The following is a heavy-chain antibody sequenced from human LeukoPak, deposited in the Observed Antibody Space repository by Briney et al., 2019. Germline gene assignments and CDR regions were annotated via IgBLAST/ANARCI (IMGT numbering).Heavy chain of an antibody. CDR2: ISGSGGST. V-gene: IGHV3-23*01. J-gene: IGHJ4*02. D-gene: IGHD2-15*01. CDR1: GFTFSSYA. CDR3: AKGRYCSGGSCYSEYLDY. Sequence: PGGSLRLSCAASGFTFSSYAMSWVRQAPGKGLEWVSAISGSGGSTYYADSVKGRFTISRDNSKNTLYLQMNSLRAEDTAVYYCAKGRYCSGGSCYSEYLDYWGQGTLVTVSS.